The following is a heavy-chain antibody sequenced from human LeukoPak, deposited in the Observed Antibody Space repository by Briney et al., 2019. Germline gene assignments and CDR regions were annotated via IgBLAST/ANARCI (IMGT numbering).Heavy chain of an antibody. V-gene: IGHV1-46*01. D-gene: IGHD6-13*01. Sequence: GASVKVSCKASGYTFTSYYMHWVRQAPGQGLEWMGIINPSGGSTSYAQKFQGRVTMTRDTSTSTVYMELSSLRSEDTAVYYCASRIAAARGPWDAFDIWGQGTMVTVSS. CDR2: INPSGGST. J-gene: IGHJ3*02. CDR1: GYTFTSYY. CDR3: ASRIAAARGPWDAFDI.